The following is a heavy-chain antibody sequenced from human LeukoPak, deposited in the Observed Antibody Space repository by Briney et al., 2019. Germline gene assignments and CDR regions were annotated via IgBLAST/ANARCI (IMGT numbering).Heavy chain of an antibody. CDR1: GYTFTSYD. Sequence: AGSVKVSCKASGYTFTSYDINWVRQATGQGLEWMGWMNPNSGNTGYAQKFQGRVTITRNTSISTAYMELSSLRSEDTAVYYCARLYSLRVRGVMFYWGQGTLITVSS. J-gene: IGHJ4*02. CDR3: ARLYSLRVRGVMFY. D-gene: IGHD3-10*01. CDR2: MNPNSGNT. V-gene: IGHV1-8*03.